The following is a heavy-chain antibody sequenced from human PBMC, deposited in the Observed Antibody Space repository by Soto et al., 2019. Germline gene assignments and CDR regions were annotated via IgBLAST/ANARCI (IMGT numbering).Heavy chain of an antibody. CDR1: GYTLTSYG. CDR3: ARDPATAYSSSSFDY. J-gene: IGHJ4*02. D-gene: IGHD6-6*01. CDR2: ISAYDGNT. Sequence: ASVKVSCKTSGYTLTSYGISWVRQAPVQGLEWMGWISAYDGNTKYAQKFQGRVTMTTDPSTSTAYMELRSLISDDTAIYYCARDPATAYSSSSFDYWGQGTLVTVSS. V-gene: IGHV1-18*04.